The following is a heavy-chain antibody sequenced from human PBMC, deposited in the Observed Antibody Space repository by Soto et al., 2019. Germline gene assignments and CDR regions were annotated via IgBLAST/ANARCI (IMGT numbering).Heavy chain of an antibody. V-gene: IGHV3-21*01. J-gene: IGHJ4*02. CDR2: ISSTTNYI. CDR3: ARESEDLTSNFDY. CDR1: GFTFTRYS. Sequence: LSCAASGFTFTRYSMNWVRQAPGKGLEWVSSISSTTNYIYYADSMKGRFTVSRDNAKNSVYLEMNSLSAEDTAVYYCARESEDLTSNFDYWGQGTLVTVSS.